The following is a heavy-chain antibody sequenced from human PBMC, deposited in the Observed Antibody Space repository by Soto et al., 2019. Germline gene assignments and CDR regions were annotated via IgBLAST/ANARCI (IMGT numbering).Heavy chain of an antibody. CDR2: INTDGSST. CDR1: GLTFNRYW. D-gene: IGHD2-15*01. V-gene: IGHV3-74*01. CDR3: ARELFSGGNCYTYYFDP. J-gene: IGHJ5*02. Sequence: PGGSLRLSCAASGLTFNRYWMHWVRHAPGKGLVWVSHINTDGSSTNYADSVKGRFTISRDNAKSTLFLQMNSLRDEDTAVYYCARELFSGGNCYTYYFDPWGQGIPVTVSS.